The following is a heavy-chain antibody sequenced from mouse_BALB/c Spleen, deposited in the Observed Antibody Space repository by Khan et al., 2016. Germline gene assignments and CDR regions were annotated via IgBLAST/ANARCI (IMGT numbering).Heavy chain of an antibody. CDR1: GFNIKDYY. J-gene: IGHJ2*01. CDR2: IDPENGDT. D-gene: IGHD1-1*01. CDR3: NAWGITTVVATDY. V-gene: IGHV14-4*02. Sequence: EVQLQESGAELVRSGASVKLSCTASGFNIKDYYMHWVKQRPEQGLEWIGWIDPENGDTEYAPKFQGKATMTADTSSNTAYLQLSSLTSEDTAVYYCNAWGITTVVATDYWGQGTTLTVSS.